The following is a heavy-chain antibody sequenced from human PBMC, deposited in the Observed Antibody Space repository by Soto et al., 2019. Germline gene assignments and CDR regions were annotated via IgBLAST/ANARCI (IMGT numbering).Heavy chain of an antibody. CDR3: ARANYYYGSGRTPRITTFDY. Sequence: PSETLSLTCAVYGGSFSGYYWSWIRQPPGKGLEWIGEINHSGSTNYNPSLKSRVTISVDTSKNQFSLKLSSVTAADTAVYYCARANYYYGSGRTPRITTFDYWGQGTLVTVSS. CDR2: INHSGST. D-gene: IGHD3-10*01. J-gene: IGHJ4*02. CDR1: GGSFSGYY. V-gene: IGHV4-34*01.